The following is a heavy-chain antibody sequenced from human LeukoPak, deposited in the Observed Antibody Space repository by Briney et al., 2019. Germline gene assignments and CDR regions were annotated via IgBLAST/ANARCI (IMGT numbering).Heavy chain of an antibody. J-gene: IGHJ6*03. Sequence: SETLSLTCSVSGVSTGSQSFYWAWIRQPPGKGLEWIGNIYHTGSAYYSAALKSRVTISIDTSRDRFSLSLTSLTAADTAVYYCARLRDFGGLFFYFYMDVWGKGATVTVSS. CDR2: IYHTGSA. CDR3: ARLRDFGGLFFYFYMDV. D-gene: IGHD3-10*01. CDR1: GVSTGSQSFY. V-gene: IGHV4-39*01.